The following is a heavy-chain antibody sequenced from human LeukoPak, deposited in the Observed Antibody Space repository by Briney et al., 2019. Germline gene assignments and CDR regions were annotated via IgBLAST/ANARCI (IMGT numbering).Heavy chain of an antibody. J-gene: IGHJ6*02. D-gene: IGHD5-24*01. CDR2: ISYDASNK. CDR1: GLTFITYT. V-gene: IGHV3-30-3*01. Sequence: GGSLRLSCAASGLTFITYTMHWVRQAPGKGLEWVAIISYDASNKYYADSVKGRFTISRDNSKNTLYLQMNSLRAEDTAVYYCARDRSRGIGATPSPYYYYYYGMDVWGQGPTVTVSS. CDR3: ARDRSRGIGATPSPYYYYYYGMDV.